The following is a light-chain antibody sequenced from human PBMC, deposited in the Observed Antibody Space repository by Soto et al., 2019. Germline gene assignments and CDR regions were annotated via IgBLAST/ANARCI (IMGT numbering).Light chain of an antibody. CDR1: QSVSSN. CDR2: GAS. CDR3: QQHNHWPVGFT. J-gene: IGKJ3*01. V-gene: IGKV3-15*01. Sequence: EIVMTQSPATLSVSPGERATLSCRASQSVSSNLAWYQQKPGQAPRLLIYGASTRATGIPARFSGSGSGTEFPLTHRSLQSEDFAVYYCQQHNHWPVGFTFGPGTKVDIK.